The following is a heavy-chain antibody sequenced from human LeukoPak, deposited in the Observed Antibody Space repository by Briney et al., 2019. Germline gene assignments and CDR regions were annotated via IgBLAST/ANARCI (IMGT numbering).Heavy chain of an antibody. V-gene: IGHV4-39*01. Sequence: PSETLSLTCTVSGGSIRNENYGWGWIRQPPGKGLEWIGSIFYSGSADYNPSLQRRGTMSVETSNTHLSLKLSSVTAADSAVYYCARHFHYDFWSGYYRQNRQNRDHFYYMDVWGKGITVTVSS. CDR3: ARHFHYDFWSGYYRQNRQNRDHFYYMDV. CDR2: IFYSGSA. CDR1: GGSIRNENYG. D-gene: IGHD3-3*01. J-gene: IGHJ6*03.